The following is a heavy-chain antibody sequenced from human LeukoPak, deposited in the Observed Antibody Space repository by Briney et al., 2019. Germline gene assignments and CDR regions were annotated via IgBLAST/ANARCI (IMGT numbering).Heavy chain of an antibody. V-gene: IGHV3-48*01. CDR3: ARGDPENYYYYYMDV. CDR2: ISSSSSTK. J-gene: IGHJ6*03. Sequence: GGSLRLSCAASGFTSSSYSMNWVRQAPGKGLEWVSYISSSSSTKYYADSMKGRFTISRDNAKNSLYLQMNSLRAEDTAVYYCARGDPENYYYYYMDVWGKGTTVTVSS. D-gene: IGHD2-21*02. CDR1: GFTSSSYS.